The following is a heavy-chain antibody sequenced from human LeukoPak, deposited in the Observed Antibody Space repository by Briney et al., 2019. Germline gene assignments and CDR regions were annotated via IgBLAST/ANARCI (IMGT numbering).Heavy chain of an antibody. Sequence: GGSLRLSCAASGFTFSSYAMSWVRQAPGKGLEWVSGISGSAVGTYYADSVKGRFTISRDNPKNVLFLQMNNLRVEDTAVYFCAKLGTYWYFDVWGRGTLVTVSS. D-gene: IGHD3-16*01. CDR1: GFTFSSYA. CDR3: AKLGTYWYFDV. V-gene: IGHV3-23*01. J-gene: IGHJ2*01. CDR2: ISGSAVGT.